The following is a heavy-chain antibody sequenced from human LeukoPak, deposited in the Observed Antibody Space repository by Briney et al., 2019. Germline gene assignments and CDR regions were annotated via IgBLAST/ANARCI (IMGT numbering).Heavy chain of an antibody. CDR3: ARDGRRYSNYVRDY. CDR1: GGAISSGDYY. J-gene: IGHJ4*02. Sequence: SETLSLNCTVSGGAISSGDYYWSWIRQPPGKGLEWIGYIYYSGSTYYNPSLKSRVTISVDTSKNQFSLKLSSVTAADTAVYYCARDGRRYSNYVRDYWGQGTLVTVSS. CDR2: IYYSGST. V-gene: IGHV4-30-4*08. D-gene: IGHD4-11*01.